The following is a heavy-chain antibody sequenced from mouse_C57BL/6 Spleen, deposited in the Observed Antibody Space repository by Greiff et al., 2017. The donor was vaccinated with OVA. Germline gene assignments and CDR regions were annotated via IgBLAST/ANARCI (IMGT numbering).Heavy chain of an antibody. J-gene: IGHJ4*01. D-gene: IGHD2-3*01. CDR2: IDPEDGET. CDR3: ALIYDGYSYYAMDY. CDR1: GFNIKDYY. Sequence: EVQLQQSGAELVKPGASVKLSCTASGFNIKDYYMHWVKQRTEKGLEWIGRIDPEDGETKYDPKFQGKATITADTSSNTAYLQLSSLTSEDTAVYYCALIYDGYSYYAMDYWGQGTSGTVSS. V-gene: IGHV14-2*01.